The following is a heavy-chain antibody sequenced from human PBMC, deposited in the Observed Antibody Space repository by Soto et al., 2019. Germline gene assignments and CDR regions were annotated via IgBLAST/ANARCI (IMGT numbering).Heavy chain of an antibody. Sequence: SETLSLTCTVSGGSVSSGSYYWSWIRQPPGKGLEWIGYIYYSGSTNYNPSLKSRVTISVDTSKNQFSLKLSSVTAADTAVYYCARDLTMVRGVIKGNWFDPWGQGTLVTVSS. J-gene: IGHJ5*02. CDR2: IYYSGST. CDR1: GGSVSSGSYY. CDR3: ARDLTMVRGVIKGNWFDP. D-gene: IGHD3-10*01. V-gene: IGHV4-61*01.